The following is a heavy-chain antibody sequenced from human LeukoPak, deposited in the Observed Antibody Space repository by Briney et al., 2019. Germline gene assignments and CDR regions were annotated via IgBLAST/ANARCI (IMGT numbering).Heavy chain of an antibody. J-gene: IGHJ6*02. Sequence: GASVKVSCKASGGTFSSYAISWVRQAPGQGLEWMGRIIPILGIANYAQKFQGRVTITADKSTSTAYMELSSLRSEDTAVYYCARQGDERYFDLEYYGMDVWGQGTTVTATS. CDR3: ARQGDERYFDLEYYGMDV. CDR2: IIPILGIA. CDR1: GGTFSSYA. V-gene: IGHV1-69*04. D-gene: IGHD3-9*01.